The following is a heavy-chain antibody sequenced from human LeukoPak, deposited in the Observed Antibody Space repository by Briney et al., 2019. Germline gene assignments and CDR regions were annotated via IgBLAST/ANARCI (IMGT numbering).Heavy chain of an antibody. CDR3: ARSVVMVGGTRWFDP. CDR2: ISDSGSAT. Sequence: PGGSLRLSCAASGFTFSSYAMSWVRQAPGKGLEWVSAISDSGSATYYADSVKGRFTISRDNSKNTLHLQMNSLRAEDTAVYYCARSVVMVGGTRWFDPWGQGTLVTVSS. V-gene: IGHV3-23*01. CDR1: GFTFSSYA. D-gene: IGHD2-15*01. J-gene: IGHJ5*02.